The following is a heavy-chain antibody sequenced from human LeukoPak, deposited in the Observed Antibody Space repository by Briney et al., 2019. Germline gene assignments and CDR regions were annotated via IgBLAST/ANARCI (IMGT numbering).Heavy chain of an antibody. V-gene: IGHV6-1*01. J-gene: IGHJ3*02. CDR1: GDSVSSNSAA. D-gene: IGHD3-22*01. CDR3: ARDDDSSDDAFDI. CDR2: TYHRSKWYN. Sequence: SQTLSLTCTISGDSVSSNSAAWSWIRQSPSRGFEWLGRTYHRSKWYNDYAVFVKSRITVNPDTSKNQFSLQLNSVTPEDTAVYYCARDDDSSDDAFDIWGQGTMVTVSS.